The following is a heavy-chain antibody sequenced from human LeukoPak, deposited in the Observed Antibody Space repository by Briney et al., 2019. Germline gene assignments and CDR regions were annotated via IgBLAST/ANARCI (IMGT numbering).Heavy chain of an antibody. J-gene: IGHJ4*02. D-gene: IGHD6-13*01. V-gene: IGHV3-9*03. CDR3: GARDVAAAGTMVLRY. CDR2: ISWNSGSI. CDR1: GFTFDDYA. Sequence: GGSLRLSCAASGFTFDDYAMNWVRQAPGKGLEWVSGISWNSGSIDYADSVKGRFTSSRDNAKNSLYLQMNSLMAEDIASYYCGARDVAAAGTMVLRYWGQGTLVTVSS.